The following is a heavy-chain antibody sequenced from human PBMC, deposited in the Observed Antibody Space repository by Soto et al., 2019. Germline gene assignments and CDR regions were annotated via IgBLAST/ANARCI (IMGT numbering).Heavy chain of an antibody. V-gene: IGHV3-43*01. CDR3: AKAPLGRYSSSSPFEL. Sequence: EVQLVESGGFVVQPGGSLRLSCAASGFTFDDYTMHWVRQAPGTGLEWGSRIRWDGGSTYYADSVKARCTISRDNSKNPLHMQMNSLRTEATALHYCAKAPLGRYSSSSPFELWGRGTLVTVSS. CDR1: GFTFDDYT. J-gene: IGHJ2*01. D-gene: IGHD6-6*01. CDR2: IRWDGGST.